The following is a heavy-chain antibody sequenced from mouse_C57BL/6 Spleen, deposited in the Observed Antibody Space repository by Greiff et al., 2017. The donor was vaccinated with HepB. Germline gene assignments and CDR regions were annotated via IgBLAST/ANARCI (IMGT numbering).Heavy chain of an antibody. CDR2: ISSGSSTI. CDR1: GFTFSDYG. Sequence: EVHLVESGGGLVKPGGSLKLSCAASGFTFSDYGMHWVRQAPEKGLEWVAYISSGSSTIYYADTVKGRFTISRDNAKNTLFLQMTSLRSEDTAMYYCASNWDYAMDYWGQGTSVTVSS. V-gene: IGHV5-17*01. D-gene: IGHD4-1*01. CDR3: ASNWDYAMDY. J-gene: IGHJ4*01.